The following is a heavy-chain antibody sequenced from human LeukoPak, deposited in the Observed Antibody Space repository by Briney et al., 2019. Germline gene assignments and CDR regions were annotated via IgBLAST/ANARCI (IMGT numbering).Heavy chain of an antibody. J-gene: IGHJ4*02. CDR2: IGGTDGST. Sequence: GGSLRLSCVASGFAFTNHAMTWVRQAPGKGLEWASSIGGTDGSTYYADSVKGRFTISRDNGKNLLHLQMNTLRAEDTAVYYCARELITKWSCGDYWGQGTPVTVSP. D-gene: IGHD1-20*01. V-gene: IGHV3-23*01. CDR3: ARELITKWSCGDY. CDR1: GFAFTNHA.